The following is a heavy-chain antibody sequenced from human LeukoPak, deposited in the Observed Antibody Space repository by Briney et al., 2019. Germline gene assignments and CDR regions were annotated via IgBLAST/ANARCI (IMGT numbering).Heavy chain of an antibody. D-gene: IGHD3-22*01. V-gene: IGHV1-69*13. CDR3: VRDGSYYDSSGYYYLY. J-gene: IGHJ4*02. CDR2: IIPIFGTP. Sequence: SVKVSCKASGGTFSSYAISWVRQAPGQGLEWMGGIIPIFGTPNYAQKFQGRATITADESTSTAYMELSSLRSEDTAVYYCVRDGSYYDSSGYYYLYWGQGTLVTVSS. CDR1: GGTFSSYA.